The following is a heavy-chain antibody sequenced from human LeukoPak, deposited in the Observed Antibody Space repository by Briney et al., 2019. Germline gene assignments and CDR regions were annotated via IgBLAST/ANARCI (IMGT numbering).Heavy chain of an antibody. J-gene: IGHJ5*02. CDR2: IYHSGSI. Sequence: SETLSLTCTVSGYSISSGYYWGWIRQPPGKGLEWIGSIYHSGSIYYNPSLKRRVTISVDTSKNQFSLKLNSVTAADTAVYYCARGSSYGWFDPWGQGTLVTVSS. V-gene: IGHV4-38-2*02. D-gene: IGHD3-16*01. CDR3: ARGSSYGWFDP. CDR1: GYSISSGYY.